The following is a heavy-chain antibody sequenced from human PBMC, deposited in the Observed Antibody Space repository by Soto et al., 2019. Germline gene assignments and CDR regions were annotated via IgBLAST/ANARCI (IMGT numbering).Heavy chain of an antibody. V-gene: IGHV1-18*01. Sequence: ASVKVSCKXSGYTFTSYGISWVRQAPGQGLEWMGWISAYNGNTNYAQTLQGRVTVTTDTSTSTAYMELRSLRSDDTAVYYCARDSKYYGLDVWGQGTTVTVSS. J-gene: IGHJ6*02. CDR1: GYTFTSYG. CDR3: ARDSKYYGLDV. CDR2: ISAYNGNT.